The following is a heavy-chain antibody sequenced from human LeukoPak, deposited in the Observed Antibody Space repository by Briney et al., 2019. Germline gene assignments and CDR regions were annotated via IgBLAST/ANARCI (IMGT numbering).Heavy chain of an antibody. CDR2: ISYDGSNK. CDR3: AKDWKYTSSWYSLDY. Sequence: GGSLRLSCAASGFTFSSFGMHWVRQAPDKGLEWAAVISYDGSNKYYADSVQGRFTISRDNSKNTLYLQMNSLRAEDTAVYYCAKDWKYTSSWYSLDYWGQGTLVTVSS. D-gene: IGHD6-13*01. V-gene: IGHV3-30*18. J-gene: IGHJ4*02. CDR1: GFTFSSFG.